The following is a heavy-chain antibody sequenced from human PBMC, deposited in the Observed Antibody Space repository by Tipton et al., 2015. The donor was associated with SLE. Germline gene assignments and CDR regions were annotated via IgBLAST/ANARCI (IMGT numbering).Heavy chain of an antibody. D-gene: IGHD2-15*01. CDR1: GGSIDGHY. CDR3: VVCSPSWCAYFDY. Sequence: LRLSCTVAGGSIDGHYWSWFRRPPGKGLEWIGYIYYSGSTDYNLSLKSRVTISIDTSKNQFSLKLRSMTAADTAVYYCVVCSPSWCAYFDYWGQGRMVTVSS. J-gene: IGHJ4*02. CDR2: IYYSGST. V-gene: IGHV4-59*11.